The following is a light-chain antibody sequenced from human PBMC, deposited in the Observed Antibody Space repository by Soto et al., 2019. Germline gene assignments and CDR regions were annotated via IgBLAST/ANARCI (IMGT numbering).Light chain of an antibody. J-gene: IGLJ1*01. V-gene: IGLV2-14*01. CDR1: SSDVGGYNY. CDR3: SSYTSSSPCV. CDR2: DVS. Sequence: QAVVTQPASVSGSPGQSITISCTGTSSDVGGYNYVSWYQQHPGKAPKLMIYDVSNRPSGVSNRFSGSKSGNTASLTISGLQAEDEADYYCSSYTSSSPCVFGTGTKVTVL.